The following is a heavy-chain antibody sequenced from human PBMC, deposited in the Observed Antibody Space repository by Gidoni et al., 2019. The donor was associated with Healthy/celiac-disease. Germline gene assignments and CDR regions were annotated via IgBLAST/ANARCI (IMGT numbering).Heavy chain of an antibody. CDR3: ARTDYGDLNHFDY. V-gene: IGHV1-18*01. Sequence: QVQLVQAGAEVKNPVAAVKVTCKASGYTFTRYGISWVRQPPGQGLEWMGWISAYNGNTNDAPKLQGRVTRTTATSTSTAYMELRSLRSDDTAVYYCARTDYGDLNHFDYWGQGTLFTVPA. J-gene: IGHJ4*02. D-gene: IGHD4-17*01. CDR1: GYTFTRYG. CDR2: ISAYNGNT.